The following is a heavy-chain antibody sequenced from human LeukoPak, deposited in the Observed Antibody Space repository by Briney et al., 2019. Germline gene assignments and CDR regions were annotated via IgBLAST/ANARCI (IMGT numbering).Heavy chain of an antibody. J-gene: IGHJ5*02. D-gene: IGHD6-19*01. V-gene: IGHV3-23*01. CDR2: ISGSGNTT. Sequence: GGSLRLSCAASGFTFSSYGMHWVRQAPGMGLEWVSTISGSGNTTYYADFVRGRFTISRDNSKNTLYLQMNGLRVEDTALYYCAKMGGRVWYKVPETWGQGTLVTVSS. CDR3: AKMGGRVWYKVPET. CDR1: GFTFSSYG.